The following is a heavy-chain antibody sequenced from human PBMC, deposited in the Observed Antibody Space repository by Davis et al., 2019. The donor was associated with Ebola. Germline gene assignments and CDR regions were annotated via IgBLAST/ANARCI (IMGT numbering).Heavy chain of an antibody. J-gene: IGHJ3*02. Sequence: SETLSLTCTVSGGSINNYFWSWIRQPPGKGLEWIGNIHYLGNTNYNPSLRSRVTMSVDTSKNQFSLKLSSVTAADTAIYYCARAMVTMVSFAFDIWGPGTVVTVSS. CDR3: ARAMVTMVSFAFDI. CDR1: GGSINNYF. D-gene: IGHD5-18*01. V-gene: IGHV4-59*12. CDR2: IHYLGNT.